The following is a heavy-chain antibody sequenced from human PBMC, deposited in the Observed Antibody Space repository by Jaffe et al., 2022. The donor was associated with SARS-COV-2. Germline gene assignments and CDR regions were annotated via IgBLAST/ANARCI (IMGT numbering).Heavy chain of an antibody. V-gene: IGHV3-66*02. D-gene: IGHD3-22*01. J-gene: IGHJ4*02. CDR2: IYSGGST. CDR3: ARDFYYDNSGYSY. Sequence: EVQLVESGGGLVQPGGSLRLSCAASGFTVSSTYMTWVRQAPGKGLELVSVIYSGGSTHYTDSVKGRFTISRDNSKNTLYLQMNSLRAEDTAVYYCARDFYYDNSGYSYWGQGTLVTVSS. CDR1: GFTVSSTY.